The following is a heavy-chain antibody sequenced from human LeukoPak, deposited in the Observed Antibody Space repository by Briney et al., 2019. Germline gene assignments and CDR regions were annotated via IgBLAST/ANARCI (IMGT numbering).Heavy chain of an antibody. J-gene: IGHJ5*02. CDR2: IYYSGST. V-gene: IGHV4-31*03. CDR1: GGSISSGGYY. CDR3: ARSGYDSSGYYLNWFDP. D-gene: IGHD3-22*01. Sequence: PSETLSLTCTVSGGSISSGGYYWSWIRQHPGKGLEWIGYIYYSGSTYYNPSLKSRVTISVDTSKNQFSLKLSSVTAADTAVYYCARSGYDSSGYYLNWFDPWGQGTLVTVSP.